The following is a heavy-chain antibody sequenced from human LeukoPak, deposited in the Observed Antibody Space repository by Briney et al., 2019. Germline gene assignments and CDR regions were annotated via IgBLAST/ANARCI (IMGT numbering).Heavy chain of an antibody. CDR2: IYTSEST. Sequence: PSETLSLTCTVSGGSISSYYWSWIRQPAGKGLEWIGRIYTSESTNYNPSLKSRVTMSVDTSKNQFSLKLSSVTAADTAVYYCARDYYDSSGYYYDYWGQGTLVTVSS. V-gene: IGHV4-4*07. J-gene: IGHJ4*02. CDR3: ARDYYDSSGYYYDY. D-gene: IGHD3-22*01. CDR1: GGSISSYY.